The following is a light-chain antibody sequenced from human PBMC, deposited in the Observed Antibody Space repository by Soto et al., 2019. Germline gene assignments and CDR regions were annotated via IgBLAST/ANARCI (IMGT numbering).Light chain of an antibody. CDR3: YQRSTWLFT. CDR1: QSINSY. V-gene: IGKV3-11*01. Sequence: EIVLTQSPATLSLSPGERATLSCRASQSINSYLAWYQQKPDQAPRLLIYDASNRATGIPARFSGSGSGTDFTLTISSLEPEDFAVYYCYQRSTWLFTFGPGTKVDSK. CDR2: DAS. J-gene: IGKJ3*01.